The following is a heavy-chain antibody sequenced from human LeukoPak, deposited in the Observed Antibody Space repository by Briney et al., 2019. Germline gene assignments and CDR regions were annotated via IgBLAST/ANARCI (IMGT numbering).Heavy chain of an antibody. Sequence: ASVKVSCKASGGTFSSYAISWVRQAPGQGLEWMGGIIPIFGTANYAQKFQGRVTITADESTSTAYMELSSLRSEDTAVYYCAREKGPHCTNGVCYSGRWFDPWGQGTLVTVSS. J-gene: IGHJ5*02. V-gene: IGHV1-69*01. CDR1: GGTFSSYA. D-gene: IGHD2-8*01. CDR2: IIPIFGTA. CDR3: AREKGPHCTNGVCYSGRWFDP.